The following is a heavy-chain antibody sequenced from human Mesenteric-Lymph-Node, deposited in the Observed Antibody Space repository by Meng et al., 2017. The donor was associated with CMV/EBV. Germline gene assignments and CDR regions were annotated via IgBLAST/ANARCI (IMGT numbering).Heavy chain of an antibody. Sequence: GESLKISCAASGFIFSNYAMHWVRQAPGKGLEWVAFISYDGSNKYYADSVKGRFTISRDNSKNTLYLQMNSLRAEDTAVYYCARESTDYCSSTSCYLLGAFDIWGQGTMVTVSS. CDR2: ISYDGSNK. V-gene: IGHV3-30*04. CDR3: ARESTDYCSSTSCYLLGAFDI. D-gene: IGHD2-2*01. J-gene: IGHJ3*02. CDR1: GFIFSNYA.